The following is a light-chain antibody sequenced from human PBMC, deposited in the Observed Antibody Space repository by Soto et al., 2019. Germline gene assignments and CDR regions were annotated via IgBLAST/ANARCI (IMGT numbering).Light chain of an antibody. Sequence: QSALTQPASVSGSPGQSITISCTGTSSDVGSYNLVSWYQQHPGKAPKLMIYEGSKRPSGVSNRFSGSKSGNTASLTISGLQAEDEADYYCCSHAGSSTFVVFGGGTKLTLL. V-gene: IGLV2-23*03. CDR2: EGS. CDR3: CSHAGSSTFVV. CDR1: SSDVGSYNL. J-gene: IGLJ2*01.